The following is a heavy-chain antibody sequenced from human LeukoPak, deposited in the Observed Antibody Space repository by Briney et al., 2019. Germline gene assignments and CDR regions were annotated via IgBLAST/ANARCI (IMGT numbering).Heavy chain of an antibody. CDR3: GRDYGDYPYWYFDP. CDR1: GGSISSSSYY. Sequence: PSETLSLTCTVSGGSISSSSYYWGXXXXXPGXGLEWIGSIYYSGTNHYNPSLKSRVTISVDTSKNQFSLKLRSVTAADTAVYYCGRDYGDYPYWYFDPWGRGTVVTVSS. D-gene: IGHD4-17*01. CDR2: IYYSGTN. V-gene: IGHV4-39*01. J-gene: IGHJ2*01.